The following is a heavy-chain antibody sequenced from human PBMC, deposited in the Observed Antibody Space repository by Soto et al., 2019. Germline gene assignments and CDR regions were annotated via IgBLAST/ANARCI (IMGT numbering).Heavy chain of an antibody. CDR1: GGSISSSNW. Sequence: PSETLSLTCAVSGGSISSSNWWSWVRQPPWKGLEWIGEIYHSGSTNYNPSLKSRVTISVDKSKNQFSLKLSSVTAADTAVYYCARVGKGIVLVPAATDWFDPWGQGTLVTVSS. CDR2: IYHSGST. CDR3: ARVGKGIVLVPAATDWFDP. J-gene: IGHJ5*02. V-gene: IGHV4-4*02. D-gene: IGHD2-2*01.